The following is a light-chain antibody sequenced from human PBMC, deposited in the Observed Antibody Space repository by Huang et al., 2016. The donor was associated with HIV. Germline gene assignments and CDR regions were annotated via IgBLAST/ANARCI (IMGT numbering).Light chain of an antibody. CDR2: DAS. CDR3: QQYNSCPWT. CDR1: QSISSW. V-gene: IGKV1-5*01. J-gene: IGKJ1*01. Sequence: DIQMTQSPSTLSASVGDRVTITCRARQSISSWLAWYQQKPGKAPKVLLYDASSLESGVPSRFGGSGSGTEVTLTISSLQPDNFATYYCQQYNSCPWTFGQGTKVEIK.